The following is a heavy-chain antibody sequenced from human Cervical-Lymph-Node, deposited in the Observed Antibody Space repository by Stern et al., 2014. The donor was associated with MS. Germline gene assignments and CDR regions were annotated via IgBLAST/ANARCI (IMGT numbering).Heavy chain of an antibody. CDR1: GGSTSSSNYY. CDR2: ISHSGSS. J-gene: IGHJ4*02. V-gene: IGHV4-39*01. Sequence: QLQLQESGPGLVKPSETLSLTCTVSGGSTSSSNYYWGWIRQPPGKGLEWIASISHSGSSYSIPSLKSRLTISITTPKNQFPLMLIFVTAADTAVYYCASLNGSGSYPDYWGQGTLVIVSS. D-gene: IGHD3-10*01. CDR3: ASLNGSGSYPDY.